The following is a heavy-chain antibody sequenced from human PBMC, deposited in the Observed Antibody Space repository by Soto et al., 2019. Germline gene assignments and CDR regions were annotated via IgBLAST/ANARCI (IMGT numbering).Heavy chain of an antibody. Sequence: ASVKVSCKASGYTFSGYYIHWLRQAPGQGLEWMGWINPNSGGTNYAQKFQGRVTVTRDTPTSTAYMELSRLTSDDTAVYYCARSLTEGYCTITGCYTRPLYGMDVWGQATTATVSS. V-gene: IGHV1-2*02. CDR2: INPNSGGT. CDR1: GYTFSGYY. CDR3: ARSLTEGYCTITGCYTRPLYGMDV. D-gene: IGHD2-2*02. J-gene: IGHJ6*02.